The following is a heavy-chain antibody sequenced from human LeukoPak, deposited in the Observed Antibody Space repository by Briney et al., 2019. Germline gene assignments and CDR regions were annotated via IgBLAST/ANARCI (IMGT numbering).Heavy chain of an antibody. CDR3: ATSTPAVAGMYY. Sequence: ASVKVSCKASGYTFTGYYMHWVRQAPGQGLEWMGWINPNSGGTNYAQKFQGRVTMTRDTSISTAYMELSRLRSDDTAVYYCATSTPAVAGMYYWGQGTLVTVSS. CDR2: INPNSGGT. V-gene: IGHV1-2*02. J-gene: IGHJ4*02. D-gene: IGHD6-19*01. CDR1: GYTFTGYY.